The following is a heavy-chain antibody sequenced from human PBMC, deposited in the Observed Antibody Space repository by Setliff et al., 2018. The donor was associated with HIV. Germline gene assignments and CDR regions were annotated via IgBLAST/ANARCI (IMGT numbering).Heavy chain of an antibody. CDR1: GYTFSDYY. Sequence: ASVKVSCKASGYTFSDYYVHWVRQAPGKGLEWMGRIDPDDGEATYREKFQGRVTITVDRSTDTAYMELSSLRSEDTAVYYCAKDRGRGNWLDPWGQGTL. J-gene: IGHJ5*02. V-gene: IGHV1-69-2*01. CDR3: AKDRGRGNWLDP. CDR2: IDPDDGEA. D-gene: IGHD3-16*01.